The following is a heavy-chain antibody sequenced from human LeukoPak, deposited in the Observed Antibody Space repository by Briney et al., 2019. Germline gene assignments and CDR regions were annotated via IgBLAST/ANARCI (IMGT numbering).Heavy chain of an antibody. CDR1: GFPFSDFH. D-gene: IGHD3-22*01. Sequence: GRSLRLSCVGAGFPFSDFHMSWIRQAPGKGLEWVSYITSGGGFKYYADSVKGRFSISRDDPKNSVFLQMNSLRVEDTAVYYCARVRPGSSGSYYRTSWGQGTLVTVSS. CDR3: ARVRPGSSGSYYRTS. CDR2: ITSGGGFK. V-gene: IGHV3-11*04. J-gene: IGHJ4*02.